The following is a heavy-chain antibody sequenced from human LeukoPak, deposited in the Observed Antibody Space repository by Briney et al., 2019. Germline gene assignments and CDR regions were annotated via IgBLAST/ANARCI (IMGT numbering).Heavy chain of an antibody. J-gene: IGHJ4*02. V-gene: IGHV5-51*01. CDR1: GYSFPTYW. CDR3: ARKSRADY. Sequence: GESLKISCKGSGYSFPTYWIGWVRQMPGKGLEWMGIIYPGDSETRCSPSFQGQVTISADKSISTAYLQWSRLKASDTAMYYCARKSRADYWGQGTLVTVCS. CDR2: IYPGDSET.